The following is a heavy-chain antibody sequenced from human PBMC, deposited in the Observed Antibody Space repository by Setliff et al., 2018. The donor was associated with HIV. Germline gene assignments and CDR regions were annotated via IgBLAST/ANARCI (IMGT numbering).Heavy chain of an antibody. CDR1: GFTFSNYN. J-gene: IGHJ4*02. Sequence: GGSLRLSCAASGFTFSNYNMNWVRQAPGKGLEWISFITSTGINIYYTAAVKCRFTVSRDNARNSLYLQMDSLRVEDTAVYYCAKETFYYDSSGYWPEPGYYFDYWGQGTLVTVSS. CDR2: ITSTGINI. CDR3: AKETFYYDSSGYWPEPGYYFDY. D-gene: IGHD3-22*01. V-gene: IGHV3-48*01.